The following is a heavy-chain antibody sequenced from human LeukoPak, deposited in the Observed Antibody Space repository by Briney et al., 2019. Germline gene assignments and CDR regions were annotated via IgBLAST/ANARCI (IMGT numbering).Heavy chain of an antibody. D-gene: IGHD6-19*01. J-gene: IGHJ4*02. CDR3: ARGGSLGY. V-gene: IGHV3-48*03. CDR2: ISSSGSAI. Sequence: PGGSLRLSCAASVFTLSSYEMNWGRQAPGKGREWVSKISSSGSAIYYADSVKGRFTISRDNPKSSLYLQMNSLRVEATAIYYCARGGSLGYWGQGTLVTVSS. CDR1: VFTLSSYE.